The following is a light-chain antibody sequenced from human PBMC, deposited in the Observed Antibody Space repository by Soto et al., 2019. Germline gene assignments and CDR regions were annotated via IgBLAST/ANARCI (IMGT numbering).Light chain of an antibody. V-gene: IGKV3-11*01. CDR1: QSVSSF. J-gene: IGKJ4*01. CDR2: DVS. Sequence: EIVLTQSPAILSLSPGESATLSCMASQSVSSFLAWYQQKPGQAPRLLIYDVSNRATGIPARFSGSGSGTDFTLTISSLEPEDFAVYYCQQRSNWPLTFGGGTKVEIK. CDR3: QQRSNWPLT.